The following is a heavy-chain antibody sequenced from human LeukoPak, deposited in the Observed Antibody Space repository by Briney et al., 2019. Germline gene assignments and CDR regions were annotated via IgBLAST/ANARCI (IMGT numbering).Heavy chain of an antibody. CDR1: GFTFSSCA. CDR2: ISYDGSNK. J-gene: IGHJ4*02. CDR3: ARGGAVAHYFDY. Sequence: GGSLRLSCAASGFTFSSCAMHWVRQAPGKGLEWVAVISYDGSNKYYADSVKGRFTISRDNSKNTLYLQMNSLRAEDTAVYYCARGGAVAHYFDYWGQGTLVTVSS. D-gene: IGHD6-19*01. V-gene: IGHV3-30*04.